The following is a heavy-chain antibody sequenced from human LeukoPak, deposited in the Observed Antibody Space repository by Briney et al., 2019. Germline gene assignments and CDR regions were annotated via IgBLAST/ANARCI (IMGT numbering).Heavy chain of an antibody. CDR2: IYTSGST. V-gene: IGHV4-4*07. J-gene: IGHJ4*02. D-gene: IGHD5-18*01. CDR3: AREDVDVETTTVSFDY. Sequence: SETLSLTCTVSGGSISSYYWSWIRQPAGKGLEWIGRIYTSGSTNYNPSLKSRVTMSVDTSKNQFSLKLSSVTAADTAVYYCAREDVDVETTTVSFDYWGQGTLVTVSS. CDR1: GGSISSYY.